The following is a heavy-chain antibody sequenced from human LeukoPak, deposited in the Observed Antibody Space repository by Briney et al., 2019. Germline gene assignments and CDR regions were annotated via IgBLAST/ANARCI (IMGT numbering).Heavy chain of an antibody. CDR3: ARAKYTYGYLFDY. V-gene: IGHV3-7*01. CDR2: IKEDGSAT. J-gene: IGHJ4*02. CDR1: GFTFSGYW. Sequence: PGGSLRLSCTVSGFTFSGYWMSWVRQAPGKGLEWVGHIKEDGSATTYVDSVKGRFTISRDNAKNSLYLQMNSLRAEDTAVYYCARAKYTYGYLFDYWGQGTLVTVSS. D-gene: IGHD5-18*01.